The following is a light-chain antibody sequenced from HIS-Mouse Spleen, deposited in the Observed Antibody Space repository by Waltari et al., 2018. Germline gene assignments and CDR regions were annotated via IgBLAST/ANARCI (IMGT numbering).Light chain of an antibody. Sequence: ETALTQSPATRSMSPGERATLSCRASQSVSSHLAWYHQKPGQAPRLLIYDASNRATGIPARFSGSGSGTDFTLTISSLEPEDFAVYYCQQRSNWPWTFGQGTKVEIK. J-gene: IGKJ1*01. CDR1: QSVSSH. V-gene: IGKV3-11*01. CDR2: DAS. CDR3: QQRSNWPWT.